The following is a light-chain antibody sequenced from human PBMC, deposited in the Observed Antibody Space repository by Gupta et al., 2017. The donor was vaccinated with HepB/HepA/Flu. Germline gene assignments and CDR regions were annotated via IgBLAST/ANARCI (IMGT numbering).Light chain of an antibody. CDR2: QVS. V-gene: IGKV2-30*01. Sequence: DVVLTQSPLSLPVTLGQPASISCRSSQSLVYSDGNTYLNWFPQRPGQSPRRLIYQVSNRDSGVPDRFSGSGSGTDFALRISRVEAEDVGIYYCMQGTYWPGTFGQGTKLEIK. CDR1: QSLVYSDGNTY. CDR3: MQGTYWPGT. J-gene: IGKJ2*01.